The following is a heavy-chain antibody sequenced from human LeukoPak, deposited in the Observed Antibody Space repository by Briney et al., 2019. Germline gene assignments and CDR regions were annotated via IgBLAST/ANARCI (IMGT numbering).Heavy chain of an antibody. CDR3: ARDNSSGAEKAFDI. Sequence: PSETLSLTCAVYGGSFSGYYWSWIRQPPGKGLEWIGEINHSGSTNYNPSLKSRVTISVDTSKNQFSLKLSSVTAADTAVYYCARDNSSGAEKAFDIWGQGTMVTVSS. D-gene: IGHD3-22*01. CDR2: INHSGST. J-gene: IGHJ3*02. V-gene: IGHV4-34*01. CDR1: GGSFSGYY.